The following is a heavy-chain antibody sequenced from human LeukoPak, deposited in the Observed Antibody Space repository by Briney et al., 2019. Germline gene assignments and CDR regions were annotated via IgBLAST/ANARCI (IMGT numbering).Heavy chain of an antibody. D-gene: IGHD3-10*01. CDR1: GYTFTSYG. V-gene: IGHV1-18*01. J-gene: IGHJ4*02. Sequence: GASVKVSCKASGYTFTSYGISWVRQAPGQGLEWMGWISAYNGNTNYAQKLQGRVTMTTDTSTSTAYMELRSLRSDDTAVYYCARDDLSTMVRGVIIPFDYWGQGTLVTVSS. CDR2: ISAYNGNT. CDR3: ARDDLSTMVRGVIIPFDY.